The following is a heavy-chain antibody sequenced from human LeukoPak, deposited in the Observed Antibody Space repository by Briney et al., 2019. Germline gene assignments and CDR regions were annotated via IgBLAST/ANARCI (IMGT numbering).Heavy chain of an antibody. J-gene: IGHJ4*02. CDR3: ARYRSGDVDY. CDR2: ITTSNGNT. D-gene: IGHD6-19*01. Sequence: ASVKVSCKASGYTFTLYGISWVRQAPGQGLEWMGWITTSNGNTNYAQNLQGRVSMTTDTSTNTAYMGLRSLRSDDTAVYYCARYRSGDVDYWGQGTLVTVSS. CDR1: GYTFTLYG. V-gene: IGHV1-18*04.